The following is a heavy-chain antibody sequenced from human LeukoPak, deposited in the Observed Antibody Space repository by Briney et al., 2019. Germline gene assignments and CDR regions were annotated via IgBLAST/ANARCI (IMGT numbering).Heavy chain of an antibody. J-gene: IGHJ4*02. D-gene: IGHD4/OR15-4a*01. CDR3: ARLKGYDYGDYFDY. Sequence: SETLSLTCTVSGFYINDGYYWGWVRQPPGKGPESIGNIHRTGSTYYSPSLKSRVTISVDTSKNQFSLTLMSVTATDTAVYFCARLKGYDYGDYFDYWGQGVLVTVSS. CDR1: GFYINDGYY. CDR2: IHRTGST. V-gene: IGHV4-38-2*02.